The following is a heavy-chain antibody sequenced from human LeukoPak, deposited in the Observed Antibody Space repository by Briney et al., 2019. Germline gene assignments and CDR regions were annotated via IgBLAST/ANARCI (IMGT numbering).Heavy chain of an antibody. D-gene: IGHD3-3*01. Sequence: ASVKVSCKASGYTFTSYGTSWVRQAPGQGLEWMGWISAYNGNTNYAQKLQGRVTMTTDTSTSTAYMELRSLRSDDTAVYYCARVPADYDFWSGYYPPNYWGQGTLVTVSS. V-gene: IGHV1-18*01. J-gene: IGHJ4*02. CDR2: ISAYNGNT. CDR3: ARVPADYDFWSGYYPPNY. CDR1: GYTFTSYG.